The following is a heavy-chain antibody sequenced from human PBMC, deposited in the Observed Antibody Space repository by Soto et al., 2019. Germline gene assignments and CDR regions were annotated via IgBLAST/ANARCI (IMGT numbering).Heavy chain of an antibody. CDR3: ALDPPIYFGWGGGYYKSGGDH. Sequence: EVQLLESGGGLVQPGGSLRLSCAASGFIFRIYAMSWVRQAPGRGLDWVSSITGNGDTTYYPDSVKGRFTISRDNSKNPLFLQRNSLRVGDTPVYYCALDPPIYFGWGGGYYKSGGDHWGQGILVTVSS. J-gene: IGHJ5*02. D-gene: IGHD3-10*01. CDR1: GFIFRIYA. CDR2: ITGNGDTT. V-gene: IGHV3-23*01.